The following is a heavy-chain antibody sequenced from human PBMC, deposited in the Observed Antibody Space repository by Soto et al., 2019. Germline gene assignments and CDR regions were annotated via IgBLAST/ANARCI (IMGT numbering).Heavy chain of an antibody. Sequence: SETLSLTCAVYGGSFSGYYWSWIRQHPGKGLEWIGEINHNGSTNYNPSLKSRVAISVDTSRNQFSLKLTSVTAADTAVYFCARLVYDTRLNYMYFDFWGPGTLVTVSS. J-gene: IGHJ4*02. V-gene: IGHV4-34*01. CDR3: ARLVYDTRLNYMYFDF. D-gene: IGHD3-10*01. CDR2: INHNGST. CDR1: GGSFSGYY.